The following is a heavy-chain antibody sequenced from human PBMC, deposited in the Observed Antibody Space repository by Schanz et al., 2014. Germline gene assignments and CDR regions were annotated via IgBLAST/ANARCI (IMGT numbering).Heavy chain of an antibody. CDR1: GFTLSNYA. CDR2: ISSGGGST. D-gene: IGHD1-1*01. CDR3: ARGRVLES. Sequence: EVQLVQSGGGLVQPGGSLRLSCAASGFTLSNYAMSWVRQAPGKGLEWVSSISSGGGSTYYADSVKGRFTMSRDNAKNSVFLQMNSLRAEDTAVYYCARGRVLESWGQGTLVTVSS. J-gene: IGHJ5*02. V-gene: IGHV3-23*04.